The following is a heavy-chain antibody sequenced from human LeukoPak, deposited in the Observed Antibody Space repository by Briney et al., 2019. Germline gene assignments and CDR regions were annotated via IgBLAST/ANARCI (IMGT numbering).Heavy chain of an antibody. D-gene: IGHD3-22*01. V-gene: IGHV3-53*04. Sequence: GGSLRLSCAASGFTVSSNYMSWVRQAPGKGLEWVSVIYSGGSTYYADSVKGRFTISRHNSKNTLYLQMNSLRAEDTAVYYCARDPRSIYYDSSGSKAYYYYGMDIWGQGTTVTVFS. CDR2: IYSGGST. CDR3: ARDPRSIYYDSSGSKAYYYYGMDI. J-gene: IGHJ6*02. CDR1: GFTVSSNY.